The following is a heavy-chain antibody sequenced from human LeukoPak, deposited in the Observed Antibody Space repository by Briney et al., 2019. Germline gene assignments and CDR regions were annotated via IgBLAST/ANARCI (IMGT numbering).Heavy chain of an antibody. CDR3: ARHVRCINCGTGYSDY. CDR1: GGSISSYY. Sequence: PSETLSLTCTVSGGSISSYYWSWIRQPPGKGLEWIGYIYYSGSTNYNPSLKSRVTISVDTSKNQFSLKLSSVTAADTAVYYCARHVRCINCGTGYSDYWGQGTLVTVSS. CDR2: IYYSGST. V-gene: IGHV4-59*08. J-gene: IGHJ4*02. D-gene: IGHD3/OR15-3a*01.